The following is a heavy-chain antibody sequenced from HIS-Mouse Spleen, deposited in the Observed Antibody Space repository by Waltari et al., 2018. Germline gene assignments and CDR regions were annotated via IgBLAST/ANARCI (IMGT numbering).Heavy chain of an antibody. CDR1: GGPISSSRNY. V-gene: IGHV4-39*07. CDR2: IYYSGST. Sequence: QLQLQESGPGLVKPSETLSLTCTVSGGPISSSRNYWGWIRQPQGKGLEWIGSIYYSGSTYYNPSLKSRVTISVDTSKNQFSLKLSSVTAADTAVYYCAREIPYSSSWYDWYFDLWGRGTLVTVSS. CDR3: AREIPYSSSWYDWYFDL. D-gene: IGHD6-13*01. J-gene: IGHJ2*01.